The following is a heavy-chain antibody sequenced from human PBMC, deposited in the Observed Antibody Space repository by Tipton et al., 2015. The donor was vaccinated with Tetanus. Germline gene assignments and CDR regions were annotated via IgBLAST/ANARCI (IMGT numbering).Heavy chain of an antibody. CDR2: IYYSGST. CDR1: GGSIGSYY. D-gene: IGHD6-13*01. Sequence: TLSLTCTVSGGSIGSYYWSWIRQPPGKGLEWIGYIYYSGSTNYNPSLKSRVTISVDTSKNQFSLKLSSVTAADTAVYYCARGSYSSSWYGNLGFQHWGQGTLVTVSS. CDR3: ARGSYSSSWYGNLGFQH. J-gene: IGHJ1*01. V-gene: IGHV4-59*12.